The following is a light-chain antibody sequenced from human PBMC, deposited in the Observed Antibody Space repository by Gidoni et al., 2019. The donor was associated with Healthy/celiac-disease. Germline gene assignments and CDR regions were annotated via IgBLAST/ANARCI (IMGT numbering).Light chain of an antibody. Sequence: DIVMTQSPHSLSVSLGERATTNCKSSQSVLSSSNNKNYLAWYQQKPGQPTKLLIYWASTRESGVPDRFSGSGSGTDFTLTISSLQAEDVAVYYCQQYYSTPLTFGPGTKVDIK. CDR3: QQYYSTPLT. CDR2: WAS. V-gene: IGKV4-1*01. J-gene: IGKJ3*01. CDR1: QSVLSSSNNKNY.